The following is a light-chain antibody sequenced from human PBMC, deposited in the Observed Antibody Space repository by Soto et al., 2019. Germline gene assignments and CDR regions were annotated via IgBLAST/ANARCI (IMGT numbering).Light chain of an antibody. J-gene: IGKJ1*01. CDR2: DAS. Sequence: EIVLTQSPATLSLSPGERATLSCRASQSVSSYLAWYQQKPGQAPRLLIYDASNRATGIPARFSGSGSGTDFTLTISSLEPEDFAVYYCQQRSNWHPWTFGXGTKV. CDR1: QSVSSY. V-gene: IGKV3-11*01. CDR3: QQRSNWHPWT.